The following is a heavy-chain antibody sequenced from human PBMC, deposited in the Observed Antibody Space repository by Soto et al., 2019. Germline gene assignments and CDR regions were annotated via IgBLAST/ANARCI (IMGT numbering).Heavy chain of an antibody. CDR1: CGSISSGGYY. V-gene: IGHV4-31*03. J-gene: IGHJ4*02. CDR3: ARGVIEELYFDY. D-gene: IGHD3-22*01. CDR2: IYYSGST. Sequence: SETLSLTCTVSCGSISSGGYYWSWIRQHPGKGLEWIGYIYYSGSTYYNPSLKSRVTISVDTSKNQFSLKLSSVTAADTAVYYCARGVIEELYFDYWGQGTLVTVSS.